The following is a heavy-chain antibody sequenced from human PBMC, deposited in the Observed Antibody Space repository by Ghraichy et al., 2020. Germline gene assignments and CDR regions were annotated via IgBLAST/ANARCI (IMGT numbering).Heavy chain of an antibody. D-gene: IGHD4-11*01. CDR3: ASYDYSNGKPTFTNFDY. V-gene: IGHV1-69*13. CDR1: GGTFSSYA. J-gene: IGHJ4*02. Sequence: SVKVSCKASGGTFSSYAISWVRQAPGQGLEWMGGIIPIFGTANYAQKFQGRVTITADESTSTAYMELSSLRSEDTAVYYCASYDYSNGKPTFTNFDYWGQGTLVTVSS. CDR2: IIPIFGTA.